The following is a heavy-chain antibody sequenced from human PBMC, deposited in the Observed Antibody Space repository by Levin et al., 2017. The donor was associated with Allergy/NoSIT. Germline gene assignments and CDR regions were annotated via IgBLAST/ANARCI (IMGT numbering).Heavy chain of an antibody. Sequence: GESLKISCAASGFTFSSYAMHWVRQAPGKGLEWVAVISYDGSNKYYADSVKGRFTISRDNSKNTLYLQMNSLRAEDTAVYYCARGTTRPGENYYYGMDVWGQGTTVTVSS. V-gene: IGHV3-30*04. CDR2: ISYDGSNK. D-gene: IGHD4-17*01. CDR1: GFTFSSYA. J-gene: IGHJ6*02. CDR3: ARGTTRPGENYYYGMDV.